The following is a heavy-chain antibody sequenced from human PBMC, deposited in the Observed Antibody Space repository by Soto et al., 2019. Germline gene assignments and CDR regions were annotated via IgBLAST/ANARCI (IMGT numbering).Heavy chain of an antibody. V-gene: IGHV3-7*01. J-gene: IGHJ2*01. CDR2: INPDGSVK. Sequence: EVQLVESGGGLVQPGGSLRLSCAASGFTFSTYWMTWVRQAPGKGLEWVANINPDGSVKNYVDSVKGRFTISRDNVKNSLYLQVNSLRAEDTALYYCVRARIDLWGRGTLVTVSS. CDR3: VRARIDL. CDR1: GFTFSTYW.